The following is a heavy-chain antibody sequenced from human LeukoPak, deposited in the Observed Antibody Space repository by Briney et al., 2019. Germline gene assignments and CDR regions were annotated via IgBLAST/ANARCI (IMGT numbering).Heavy chain of an antibody. CDR2: IYYSGST. CDR3: ARLEPDYYMDV. CDR1: GASISSHY. Sequence: SETLSLTCSVSGASISSHYWSWIRQPPGKGLKWIGYIYYSGSTNYNPSLKSRVTISVDTSKNQFSLKLSSVTAADTAVYYCARLEPDYYMDVWGKGTTVTVSS. J-gene: IGHJ6*03. V-gene: IGHV4-59*11.